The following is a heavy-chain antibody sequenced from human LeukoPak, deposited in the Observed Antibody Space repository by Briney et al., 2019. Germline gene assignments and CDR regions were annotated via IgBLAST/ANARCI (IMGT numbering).Heavy chain of an antibody. Sequence: GGSLRLSCAASGFTFSSYSMNWVRQAPGKGLEWVSSISSSSSRYIYYVDSVKGRITISRDNAKNSLYLQMNSLRAEDTAVYYCARDKGNYDFVRRKNYYYMDVWGKGTTVTITS. D-gene: IGHD3/OR15-3a*01. V-gene: IGHV3-21*01. CDR2: ISSSSSRYI. J-gene: IGHJ6*03. CDR1: GFTFSSYS. CDR3: ARDKGNYDFVRRKNYYYMDV.